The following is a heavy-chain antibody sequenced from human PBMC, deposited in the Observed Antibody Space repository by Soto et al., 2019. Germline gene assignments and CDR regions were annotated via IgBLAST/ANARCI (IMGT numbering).Heavy chain of an antibody. D-gene: IGHD3-9*01. CDR2: ISPKSGGT. V-gene: IGHV1-2*02. CDR1: GYTFTGYY. CDR3: ERPPGYISDWYYFDL. Sequence: ASVKVSFKASGYTFTGYYMHWVRQAPRQGFEWMGRISPKSGGTNYAQKFEGRVTMTWDTSLKTAYMELSSLISEDTAVYYCERPPGYISDWYYFDLWGQGTLVTVSS. J-gene: IGHJ4*02.